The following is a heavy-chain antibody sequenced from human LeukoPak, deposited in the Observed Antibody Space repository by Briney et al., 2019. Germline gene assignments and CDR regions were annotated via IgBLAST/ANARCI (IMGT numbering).Heavy chain of an antibody. J-gene: IGHJ6*03. Sequence: PGGSLRLSCAASGFTFSSYGMHWVRQAPGKGLQWVAFIRYDGSKENYADSVKGRFTISRDNSKNTVYLAMNNLRGEDTALYYCAKVWDGRSTGGTYYYYMDVWGEGTTVTVSS. CDR2: IRYDGSKE. CDR1: GFTFSSYG. V-gene: IGHV3-30*02. CDR3: AKVWDGRSTGGTYYYYMDV. D-gene: IGHD1-26*01.